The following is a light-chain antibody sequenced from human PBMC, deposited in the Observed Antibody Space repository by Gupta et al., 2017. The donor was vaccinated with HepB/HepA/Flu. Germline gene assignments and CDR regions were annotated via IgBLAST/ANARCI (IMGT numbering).Light chain of an antibody. CDR2: DAS. J-gene: IGKJ1*01. Sequence: IVLTPSPATRSLSPGESATLSCRASQIVSSYLAWYQQKPGQAPRLLIYDASNRATGLPARFSGSGSGTDFTLTISSLEPEDFAVYYCQQRSNWPPWTFGQGTKVEIK. CDR3: QQRSNWPPWT. V-gene: IGKV3-11*01. CDR1: QIVSSY.